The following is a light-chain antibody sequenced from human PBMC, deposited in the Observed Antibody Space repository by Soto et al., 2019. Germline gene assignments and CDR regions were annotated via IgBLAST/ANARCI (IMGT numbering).Light chain of an antibody. V-gene: IGKV3-11*01. Sequence: DIVLTQSPATLSLSPGERATLSCRASQSVSSYLAWYQQKPGQAPRLLIYDASNRATGIPARFSGSGSGTDFTLTISSLEPEDFAVYYCHQRSSWPPITFGQGTRLEIK. CDR2: DAS. CDR1: QSVSSY. J-gene: IGKJ5*01. CDR3: HQRSSWPPIT.